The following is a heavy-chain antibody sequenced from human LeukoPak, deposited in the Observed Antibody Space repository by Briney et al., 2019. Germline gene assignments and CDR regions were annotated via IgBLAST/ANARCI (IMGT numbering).Heavy chain of an antibody. V-gene: IGHV3-23*01. Sequence: TGGTLRLSCAASGFNFSNYGMSWVRQAPGKGLEWVSVISGSGVSTYYADSVKGRFTISRDNSKNTLYLQMNSLRAEDTAVYYCAKAPVTSCRGAYCYPFDSWGQGTLVTVSS. CDR3: AKAPVTSCRGAYCYPFDS. CDR1: GFNFSNYG. D-gene: IGHD2-21*01. CDR2: ISGSGVST. J-gene: IGHJ4*02.